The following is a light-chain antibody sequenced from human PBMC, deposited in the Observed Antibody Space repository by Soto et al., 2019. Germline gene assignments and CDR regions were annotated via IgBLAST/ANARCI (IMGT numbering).Light chain of an antibody. V-gene: IGKV1-9*01. Sequence: DIQLTQSPSFLSASVGDRVTITCRASQGIRSYLAWYQQKPGKAPNLLIHTASTLQSGVPSRFSGSGSGTEFTLTISSLQPEDFATYDCQQRNSYPITFGQGKRLEI. CDR1: QGIRSY. CDR2: TAS. CDR3: QQRNSYPIT. J-gene: IGKJ5*01.